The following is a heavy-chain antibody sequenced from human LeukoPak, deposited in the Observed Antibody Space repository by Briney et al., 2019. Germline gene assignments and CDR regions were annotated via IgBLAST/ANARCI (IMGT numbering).Heavy chain of an antibody. CDR1: GFTFSDYY. V-gene: IGHV3-11*01. CDR3: ATKRAFGVLLWFGESNNWSDP. Sequence: GGSLRLSCAASGFTFSDYYMSWIRQAPGKGLEWVSYISSSGSTIYYADSVKGRFTISRDNAKNSLYLQMNSLRAEDTAVYYCATKRAFGVLLWFGESNNWSDPWGQGTLVTVSS. J-gene: IGHJ5*02. CDR2: ISSSGSTI. D-gene: IGHD3-10*01.